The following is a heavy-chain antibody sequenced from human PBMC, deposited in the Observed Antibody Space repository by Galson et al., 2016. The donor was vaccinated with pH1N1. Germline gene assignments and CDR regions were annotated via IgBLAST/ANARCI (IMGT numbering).Heavy chain of an antibody. CDR2: IYPRDSDT. J-gene: IGHJ4*02. CDR3: AREDPSGFYPH. CDR1: GYTFTDYW. Sequence: VKKSGESLKISCEASGYTFTDYWIGWVRQTPGTGLEWIGIIYPRDSDTRYRPSFQGHVTFSADESISSAYLQWSSLKASDSGIYYCAREDPSGFYPHWGQGTLVTVSS. D-gene: IGHD3-22*01. V-gene: IGHV5-51*01.